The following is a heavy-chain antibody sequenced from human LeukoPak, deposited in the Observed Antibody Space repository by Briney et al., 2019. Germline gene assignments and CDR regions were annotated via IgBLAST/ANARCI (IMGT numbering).Heavy chain of an antibody. CDR2: IKSDGSSA. Sequence: GGSLRLSCAASGFTFSNHWMHWVRQAPGKGLVWVSRIKSDGSSASYADFVKGRFTISRDNAKNTVYLQMSSLRADDTAVYYCARGGRDGYPADAFDIWGQGTMVTVSS. V-gene: IGHV3-74*01. J-gene: IGHJ3*02. D-gene: IGHD5-24*01. CDR1: GFTFSNHW. CDR3: ARGGRDGYPADAFDI.